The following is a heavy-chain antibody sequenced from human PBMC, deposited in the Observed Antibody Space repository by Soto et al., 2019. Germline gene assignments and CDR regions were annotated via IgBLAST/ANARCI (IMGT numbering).Heavy chain of an antibody. CDR1: GYIFTTYG. V-gene: IGHV1-18*01. CDR3: ARGRYGDY. Sequence: QVHLVQSGAEVKKPGASVKVSCKGSGYIFTTYGITWVRQAPGQGLEWMGWISAHNGNTNYAQKLQGIVTVTRDTSTSTAYMELRKLRSDDTAVYSCARGRYGDYWGQGALVTVSS. CDR2: ISAHNGNT. J-gene: IGHJ4*02. D-gene: IGHD1-1*01.